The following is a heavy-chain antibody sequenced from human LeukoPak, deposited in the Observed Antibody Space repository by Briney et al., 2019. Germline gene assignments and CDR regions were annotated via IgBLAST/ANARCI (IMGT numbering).Heavy chain of an antibody. CDR2: ISAYNGNT. CDR1: GYTFMSYG. J-gene: IGHJ4*02. D-gene: IGHD3-9*01. Sequence: ASVKVSCKASGYTFMSYGISWVRQAPGQGLEWMGWISAYNGNTNYAQKLQGRVTMTTDTSTSTAYMELRSLRSDDTAVYYCARDVRGPYDILTGYYRPLDYWGQGTLVTVSS. CDR3: ARDVRGPYDILTGYYRPLDY. V-gene: IGHV1-18*04.